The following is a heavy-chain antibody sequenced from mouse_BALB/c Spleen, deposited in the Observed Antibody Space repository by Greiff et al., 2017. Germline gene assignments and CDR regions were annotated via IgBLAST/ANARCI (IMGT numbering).Heavy chain of an antibody. V-gene: IGHV1-18*01. Sequence: EVKLMESGPELVKPGASVKIPCKASGYTFTDYNMDWVKQSHGKSLEWIGDINPNNGGTIYNQKFKGKATLTVDKSSSTAYMELRSLTSEDTAVYYCARWMTPTGLYAMDYWGQGTSVTVSS. CDR3: ARWMTPTGLYAMDY. CDR2: INPNNGGT. D-gene: IGHD4-1*01. J-gene: IGHJ4*01. CDR1: GYTFTDYN.